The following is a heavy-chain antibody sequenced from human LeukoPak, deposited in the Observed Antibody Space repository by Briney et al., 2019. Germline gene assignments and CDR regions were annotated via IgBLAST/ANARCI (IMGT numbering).Heavy chain of an antibody. CDR1: GYSFTSYW. CDR3: ARGTSSGWLGHDAFDI. J-gene: IGHJ3*02. CDR2: IYPGDSDT. V-gene: IGHV5-51*01. Sequence: GESLKISCKGSGYSFTSYWIGWVRQMPGKGLEWMGIIYPGDSDTRYSPSFQGQVTISADKSISTAYLQWSSLKASDTAMYYCARGTSSGWLGHDAFDIWGQGTMVTVSS. D-gene: IGHD6-19*01.